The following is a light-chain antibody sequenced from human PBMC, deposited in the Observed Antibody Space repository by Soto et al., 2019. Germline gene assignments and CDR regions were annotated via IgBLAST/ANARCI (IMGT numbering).Light chain of an antibody. Sequence: QFALTQPPSASGSPGQSVAISCTGTSSDVGGYNYVSWYQQHPGKAPKLMIYEVNKRPSGVPDRFSGSKSGNTASLTVSGLQAEDEADYYCSSYAGRSNVFGTGTKLTVL. CDR1: SSDVGGYNY. CDR2: EVN. J-gene: IGLJ1*01. CDR3: SSYAGRSNV. V-gene: IGLV2-8*01.